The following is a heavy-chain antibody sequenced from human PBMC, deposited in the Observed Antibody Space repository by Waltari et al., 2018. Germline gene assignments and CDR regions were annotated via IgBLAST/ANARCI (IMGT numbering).Heavy chain of an antibody. D-gene: IGHD3-10*01. J-gene: IGHJ4*02. CDR3: ARGLLWFGELKNFDY. CDR2: IYNSGST. Sequence: QVQLQESGPGLVKPSQTLSLTCTVFGGSISSGRYYWSWIRQPAGKGLEWIGHIYNSGSTNYNHALKSRVAISIDTSKNPFSLKLSSVTAADTAVYFCARGLLWFGELKNFDYWGQGTLVTVSS. V-gene: IGHV4-61*02. CDR1: GGSISSGRYY.